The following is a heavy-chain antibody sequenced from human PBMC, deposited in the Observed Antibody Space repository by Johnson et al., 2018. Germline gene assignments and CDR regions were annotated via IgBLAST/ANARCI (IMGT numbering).Heavy chain of an antibody. J-gene: IGHJ1*01. CDR3: AKDHRSLAVAGPEYCQH. Sequence: QVQLVESGGGVVQPGRSLRLSCAASGFTFSSYGMHWVRQAPGKGLEWVAVISSDGSNKYYADSVKGRFTIPRDNSKNTLYLQMHSQRAEDTAVYYCAKDHRSLAVAGPEYCQHWGQGTLVTVSS. CDR2: ISSDGSNK. CDR1: GFTFSSYG. D-gene: IGHD6-19*01. V-gene: IGHV3-30*18.